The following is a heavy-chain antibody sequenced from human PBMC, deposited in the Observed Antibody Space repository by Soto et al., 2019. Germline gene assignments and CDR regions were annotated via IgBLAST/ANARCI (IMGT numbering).Heavy chain of an antibody. V-gene: IGHV3-30-3*01. CDR1: GFTFSSYA. Sequence: GGSLRLSCAASGFTFSSYAMHWVRQAPGKGLEWVALISYDGSDKDYADSVKGRFTISRDNSKNTLYLQMNSLRAEDTAVYYCARGRNGGFPVVHYFDYWGQGTLVTVSS. J-gene: IGHJ4*02. D-gene: IGHD2-15*01. CDR2: ISYDGSDK. CDR3: ARGRNGGFPVVHYFDY.